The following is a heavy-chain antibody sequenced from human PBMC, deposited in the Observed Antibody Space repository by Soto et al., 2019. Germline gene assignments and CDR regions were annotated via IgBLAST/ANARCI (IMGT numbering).Heavy chain of an antibody. D-gene: IGHD1-1*01. CDR2: IYTSGST. Sequence: SETLSLTCTVSGGSISSYYWSWIRQPAGKGLEWIGRIYTSGSTNYNPSLKSRVTISVDPSKNQFSLKLTSVTAADTATYYCAKTRGVTGTTFNWFDSWGQGTQVTVS. CDR3: AKTRGVTGTTFNWFDS. V-gene: IGHV4-4*07. CDR1: GGSISSYY. J-gene: IGHJ5*01.